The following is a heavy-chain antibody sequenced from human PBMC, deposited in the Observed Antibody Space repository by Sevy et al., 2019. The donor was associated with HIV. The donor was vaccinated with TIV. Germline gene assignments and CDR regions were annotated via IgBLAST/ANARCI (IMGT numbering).Heavy chain of an antibody. D-gene: IGHD2-21*02. CDR2: IIPIFGTA. J-gene: IGHJ4*02. Sequence: ASVNVSCKASGGTFSSYAISWVRQAPGQGLEWMGRIIPIFGTATYAQKFQGRVTITADESTSTAYMELSSVRSEDTAVYYCARGAGGNSGGFDYWGQGTLVTVSS. CDR3: ARGAGGNSGGFDY. CDR1: GGTFSSYA. V-gene: IGHV1-69*13.